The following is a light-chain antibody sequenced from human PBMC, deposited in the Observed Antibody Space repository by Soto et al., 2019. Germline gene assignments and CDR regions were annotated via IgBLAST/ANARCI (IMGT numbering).Light chain of an antibody. CDR2: RAS. Sequence: DIQLTQSPSTLSASVGDRVTITCRASKSINIWLAWYQHKPGRAPKLLIHRASTLESGVPSRFSGSGSGTEFTLTISSLQPDDFATYYCQQYNVYWTFGQGTKVDIK. V-gene: IGKV1-5*03. CDR1: KSINIW. CDR3: QQYNVYWT. J-gene: IGKJ1*01.